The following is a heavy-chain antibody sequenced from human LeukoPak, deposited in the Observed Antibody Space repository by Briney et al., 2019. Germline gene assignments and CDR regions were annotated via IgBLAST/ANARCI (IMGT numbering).Heavy chain of an antibody. CDR3: ARDRTGYGENVHFDY. Sequence: GGSLRLSCAASGFTFSSYSMNWVRQAPGKGLEWVSYISSSSSTIYYADSVKGRFTISRDNSKNTLYLQMISLRAEDTAVYYCARDRTGYGENVHFDYWGQGTLVTVSS. CDR2: ISSSSSTI. V-gene: IGHV3-48*01. J-gene: IGHJ4*02. CDR1: GFTFSSYS. D-gene: IGHD4-17*01.